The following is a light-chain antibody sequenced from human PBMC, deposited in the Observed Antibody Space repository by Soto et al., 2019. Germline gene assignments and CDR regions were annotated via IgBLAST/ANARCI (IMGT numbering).Light chain of an antibody. J-gene: IGKJ3*01. CDR2: AAS. CDR1: QAISNY. CDR3: QKYNSAPFT. Sequence: DIQMTQSPSSLSASVGDRVTITCRASQAISNYLAWYQQKPGKVPKLLIYAASTLQSGVPSRFSGSGSGTDFTLTISSLQPEDVATYYGQKYNSAPFTFGPGTKVDLK. V-gene: IGKV1-27*01.